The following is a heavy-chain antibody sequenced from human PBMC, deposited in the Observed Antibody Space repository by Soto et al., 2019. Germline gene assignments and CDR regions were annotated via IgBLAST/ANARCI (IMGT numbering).Heavy chain of an antibody. CDR1: EFTFSDYI. CDR3: AREWAPDAFDI. CDR2: ISSTSSTI. J-gene: IGHJ3*02. Sequence: GGSLRLSCAASEFTFSDYIINWVRQAPGKGLEWVSYISSTSSTIYYADSVKGRFTISRDNAKNSLYLQMNSLRAEDTAFYYCAREWAPDAFDIWGQGTMFTVSS. V-gene: IGHV3-48*01.